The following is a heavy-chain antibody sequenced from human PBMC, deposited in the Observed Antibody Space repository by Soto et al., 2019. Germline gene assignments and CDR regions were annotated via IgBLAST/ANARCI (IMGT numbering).Heavy chain of an antibody. J-gene: IGHJ6*02. CDR3: AGRLRGRGSGYMDYYYGMDV. CDR2: IIPIFGTA. Sequence: SVKVSCKASGGTFSSYAISWVRQAPGQGLEWMGGIIPIFGTANYAQRFQGRVTITADKSTSTAYMGLSSLRSEDTAVYYCAGRLRGRGSGYMDYYYGMDVWGQGTTVTVSS. CDR1: GGTFSSYA. V-gene: IGHV1-69*06. D-gene: IGHD3-3*01.